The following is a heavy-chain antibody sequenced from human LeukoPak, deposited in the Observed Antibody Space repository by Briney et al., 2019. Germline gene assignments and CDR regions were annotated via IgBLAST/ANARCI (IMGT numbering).Heavy chain of an antibody. CDR1: GFTFTHHY. J-gene: IGHJ4*02. CDR3: TRRFSEGDY. V-gene: IGHV1-2*02. D-gene: IGHD1-26*01. Sequence: ASVNVSCKASGFTFTHHYMYWVRQAPGQGLEWMGWINTKRGGTNYAQKFQGRVTLPRDTSITTAYMELRSLTSDDTAVYYCTRRFSEGDYWGQGTLVTVSS. CDR2: INTKRGGT.